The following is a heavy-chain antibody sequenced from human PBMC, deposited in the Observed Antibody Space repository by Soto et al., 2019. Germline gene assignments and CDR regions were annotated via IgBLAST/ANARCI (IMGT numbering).Heavy chain of an antibody. CDR1: GFTFSSYA. CDR2: ISGSGGST. CDR3: AKRSGYSSYNWFDP. Sequence: GGSLRLSCAASGFTFSSYAMSWVRQAPGKGLEWVSAISGSGGSTYYADSVKGRFTISRDNSKNTLYLQMNSLRAGDTAVYYCAKRSGYSSYNWFDPWGQGTLVTVSS. J-gene: IGHJ5*02. V-gene: IGHV3-23*01. D-gene: IGHD3-3*01.